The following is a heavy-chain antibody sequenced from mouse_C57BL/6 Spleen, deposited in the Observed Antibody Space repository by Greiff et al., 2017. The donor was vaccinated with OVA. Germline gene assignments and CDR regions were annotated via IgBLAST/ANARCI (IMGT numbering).Heavy chain of an antibody. V-gene: IGHV1-80*01. D-gene: IGHD2-4*01. J-gene: IGHJ2*01. CDR3: ARWGLRQDFDY. Sequence: VKLMESGAELVKPGASVKISCKASGYAFSSYWMNWVKQRPGKGLEWIGQIYPGDGDPNYNGKFKGKATLTADKSSSTAYMQLSSLTSEDSAVYFCARWGLRQDFDYWGQGTTLTVSS. CDR1: GYAFSSYW. CDR2: IYPGDGDP.